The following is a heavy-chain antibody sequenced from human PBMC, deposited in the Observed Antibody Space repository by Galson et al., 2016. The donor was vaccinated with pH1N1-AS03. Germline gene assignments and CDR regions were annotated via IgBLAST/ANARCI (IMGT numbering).Heavy chain of an antibody. V-gene: IGHV3-49*03. Sequence: SLRLSCAASGFTFGEYSMSWFRQAPGKGLEWIGFIRSKTYGGTTEYAASVKGRFTISRDDSNNTAYLRVNSLKTEDTAVFYCTRDGGRGYYSYYMDVWGKGTTVTFSS. D-gene: IGHD2-15*01. CDR2: IRSKTYGGTT. CDR1: GFTFGEYS. CDR3: TRDGGRGYYSYYMDV. J-gene: IGHJ6*03.